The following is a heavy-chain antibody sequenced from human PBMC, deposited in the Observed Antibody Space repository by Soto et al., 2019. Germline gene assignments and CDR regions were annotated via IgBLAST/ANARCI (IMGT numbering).Heavy chain of an antibody. D-gene: IGHD1-1*01. CDR3: ARGAKNVYAMDV. V-gene: IGHV3-74*01. J-gene: IGHJ6*02. CDR1: GFAFSTYW. CDR2: IKFDGSST. Sequence: GGSLRLSCAASGFAFSTYWMHWVRQAPGKGLLWVSRIKFDGSSTYYGDSVKGRFAISRDDAKNTLFLQMNGLRVDDTAVYYCARGAKNVYAMDVWGQGTTVTVSS.